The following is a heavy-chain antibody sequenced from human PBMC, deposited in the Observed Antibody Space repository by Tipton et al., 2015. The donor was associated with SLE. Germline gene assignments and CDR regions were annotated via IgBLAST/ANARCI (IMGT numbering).Heavy chain of an antibody. CDR3: AGDDYASGIT. Sequence: SLRLSCAASGFIFSDYSMNWVRQAPGKGLEWVSSIGSSSRYIYHAESLKGRFTISRDNAKNSLYLQMNSLRVEDTAVYFCAGDDYASGITWGQGTLVTVS. D-gene: IGHD3-10*01. CDR2: IGSSSRYI. J-gene: IGHJ5*02. V-gene: IGHV3-21*03. CDR1: GFIFSDYS.